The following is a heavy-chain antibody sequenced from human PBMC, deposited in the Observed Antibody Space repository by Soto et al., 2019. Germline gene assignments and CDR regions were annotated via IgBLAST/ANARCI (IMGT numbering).Heavy chain of an antibody. J-gene: IGHJ6*02. D-gene: IGHD6-19*01. CDR1: GYTFTSYY. Sequence: ASVKVSCKASGYTFTSYYMHWVRQAPGQAFEWMGIINPSGGSTSYAQKFQGRVTMTRDTSTSTVYMELSSLRSEDTAVYYCATRGSGWGEVYYYGMDVWGQGTTVTVSS. V-gene: IGHV1-46*01. CDR2: INPSGGST. CDR3: ATRGSGWGEVYYYGMDV.